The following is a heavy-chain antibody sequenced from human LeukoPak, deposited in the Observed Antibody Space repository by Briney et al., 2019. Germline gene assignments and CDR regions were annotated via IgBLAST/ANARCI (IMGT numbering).Heavy chain of an antibody. D-gene: IGHD1-26*01. Sequence: GASVKVSCKASGYTFTSYDINWVRQATGQGLEWMGWMNPNSGNTGYAQKFQGRVTITRNTSINTAYMELSSLRSEDTAVYYCARTPPRERVGAILPRVFDYWGQGTLVTVSS. J-gene: IGHJ4*02. CDR2: MNPNSGNT. V-gene: IGHV1-8*03. CDR3: ARTPPRERVGAILPRVFDY. CDR1: GYTFTSYD.